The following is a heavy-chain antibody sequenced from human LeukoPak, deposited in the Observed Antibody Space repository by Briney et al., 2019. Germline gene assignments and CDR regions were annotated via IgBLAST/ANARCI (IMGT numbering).Heavy chain of an antibody. CDR3: AKSGYSSSWSNAAVYNWFDP. J-gene: IGHJ5*02. CDR1: GFTFSSYG. CDR2: ISGSGGST. D-gene: IGHD6-13*01. Sequence: GGTLRLSCAASGFTFSSYGLNWVRQAPGKGLEWVSVISGSGGSTYYADSVKGRFTISRDNSKNTLYLQMNSLRAEDTAVYYCAKSGYSSSWSNAAVYNWFDPWGQGTLVTVSS. V-gene: IGHV3-23*01.